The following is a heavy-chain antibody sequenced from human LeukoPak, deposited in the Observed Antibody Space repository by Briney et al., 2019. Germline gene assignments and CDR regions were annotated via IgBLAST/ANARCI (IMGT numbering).Heavy chain of an antibody. V-gene: IGHV4-59*08. D-gene: IGHD1-14*01. CDR1: GGSISGYY. CDR3: ARRTAKWNHRSPEFDP. J-gene: IGHJ5*01. Sequence: SETLPLTCTVSGGSISGYYWSWIRQPPGKGLEWIGDIYFGGTTYYKTSLKSRVTISLHASTNQFSLNLTSVTAADTAEYFCARRTAKWNHRSPEFDPWGQGTLVIVSS. CDR2: IYFGGTT.